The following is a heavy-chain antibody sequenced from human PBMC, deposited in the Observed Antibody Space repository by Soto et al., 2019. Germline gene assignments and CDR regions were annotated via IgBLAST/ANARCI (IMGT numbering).Heavy chain of an antibody. Sequence: SETLSLTYTVSGGSLHGYYWSWIRQPPGQGLELIGYIYYNGNTYYNSSLTSRVTISLDTSKNQFSLKLRSVTAADTAVYYCAKFGLYYFDYWGQGTLVTVSS. CDR2: IYYNGNT. J-gene: IGHJ4*02. CDR3: AKFGLYYFDY. D-gene: IGHD3-16*01. CDR1: GGSLHGYY. V-gene: IGHV4-59*01.